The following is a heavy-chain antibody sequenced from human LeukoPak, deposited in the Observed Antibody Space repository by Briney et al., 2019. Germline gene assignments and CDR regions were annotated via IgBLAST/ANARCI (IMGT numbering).Heavy chain of an antibody. Sequence: GGSLKLSCAASGFTFSSYSMNWVRQAPGKGLEWVSSISSSSSYIYYADSVKGRFTISRDNAKNSVYLQMNSLRDEDTAVYYCARASSGPPRYWGEGTLVTVSS. D-gene: IGHD3-22*01. V-gene: IGHV3-21*01. CDR2: ISSSSSYI. J-gene: IGHJ4*02. CDR1: GFTFSSYS. CDR3: ARASSGPPRY.